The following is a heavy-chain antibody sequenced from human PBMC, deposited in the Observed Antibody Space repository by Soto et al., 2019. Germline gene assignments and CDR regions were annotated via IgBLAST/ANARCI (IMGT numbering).Heavy chain of an antibody. CDR3: ARVPNSSGFHDY. Sequence: PGGSLRLSCAGPGFTFNNYAMSWVRQAPGKGLEWVSAISGSGGKTDYADSVKGRFTISRDNAKNSLYLQMNSLRAEDTAVYYCARVPNSSGFHDYWGLGTLVTVSS. D-gene: IGHD3-22*01. J-gene: IGHJ4*02. CDR2: ISGSGGKT. V-gene: IGHV3-23*01. CDR1: GFTFNNYA.